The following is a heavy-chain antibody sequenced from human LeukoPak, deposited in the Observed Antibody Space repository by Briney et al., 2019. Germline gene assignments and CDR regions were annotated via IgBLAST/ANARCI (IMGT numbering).Heavy chain of an antibody. CDR1: GFTLSIYG. Sequence: GGSLRLSCAASGFTLSIYGMHWVRQAPGKGLEWVAFIENDASEKKYVDSVKGRFTISRDNSKNTLYLQMHSLTAEDTAVYYCAKKGHCRSPTCFSTNAFYIWGKGTLVTVSS. D-gene: IGHD2-2*01. CDR3: AKKGHCRSPTCFSTNAFYI. CDR2: IENDASEK. J-gene: IGHJ3*02. V-gene: IGHV3-30*02.